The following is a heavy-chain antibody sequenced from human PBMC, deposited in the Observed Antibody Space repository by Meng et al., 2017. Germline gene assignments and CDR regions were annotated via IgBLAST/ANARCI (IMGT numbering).Heavy chain of an antibody. J-gene: IGHJ6*02. D-gene: IGHD6-19*01. CDR2: ISSSSSYI. V-gene: IGHV3-21*01. CDR3: ARDRHPHSGWYQVPYYYYGMDV. CDR1: GFTFSSYS. Sequence: GGSLRLSCAASGFTFSSYSMNWVRQAPGKGLEWVSSISSSSSYIYYADSLKGRFTISRDNAKNSLYLQMNSLRAEDTAVYYCARDRHPHSGWYQVPYYYYGMDVWGQGTTVTVSS.